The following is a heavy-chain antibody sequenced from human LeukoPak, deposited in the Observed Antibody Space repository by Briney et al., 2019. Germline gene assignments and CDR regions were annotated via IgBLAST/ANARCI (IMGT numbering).Heavy chain of an antibody. J-gene: IGHJ3*02. D-gene: IGHD6-13*01. V-gene: IGHV7-4-1*02. CDR2: INTNTGNP. CDR1: GYTFTTYG. CDR3: ARPSSSWPGDAFDI. Sequence: ASVKLSCKASGYTFTTYGMNWVRQAPGQGLEWMGWINTNTGNPTYAQGFTGRFVFSLDTSFSTSYLQISSLKAEDTAVFYCARPSSSWPGDAFDIWGQGTMVTVSS.